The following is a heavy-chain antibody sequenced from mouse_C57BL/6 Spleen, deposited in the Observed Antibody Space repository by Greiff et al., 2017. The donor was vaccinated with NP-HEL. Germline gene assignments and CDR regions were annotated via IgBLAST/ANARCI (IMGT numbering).Heavy chain of an antibody. CDR1: GFSLTSYG. J-gene: IGHJ1*03. Sequence: QVQLKESGPGLVQPSQSLSITCTVSGFSLTSYGVHWVRQSPGKGLEWLGVIWSGGSTDYNAAFISRLSISKDNSKSQVFFKMNSLQADDTAIYYCARNYDYTHYGGYFDVWGTGTTVTVSS. CDR2: IWSGGST. V-gene: IGHV2-2*01. D-gene: IGHD1-1*01. CDR3: ARNYDYTHYGGYFDV.